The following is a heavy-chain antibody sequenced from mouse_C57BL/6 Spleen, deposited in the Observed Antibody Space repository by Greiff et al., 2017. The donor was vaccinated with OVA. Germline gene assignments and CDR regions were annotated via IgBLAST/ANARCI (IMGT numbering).Heavy chain of an antibody. CDR2: ILPGSGST. D-gene: IGHD2-4*01. CDR1: GYTFTGYW. J-gene: IGHJ3*01. Sequence: QVQLKESGAELMKPGASVKLSCKATGYTFTGYWIEWVKQRPGHGLEWIGEILPGSGSTNYNEKFKGKATFTADPSSNTAYMQLSSLTTEDSAIYYCARPYDYAWFAYWGQGTLVTVSA. V-gene: IGHV1-9*01. CDR3: ARPYDYAWFAY.